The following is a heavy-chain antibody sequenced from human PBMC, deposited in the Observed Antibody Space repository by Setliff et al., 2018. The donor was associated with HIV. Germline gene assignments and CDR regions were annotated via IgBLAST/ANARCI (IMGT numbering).Heavy chain of an antibody. D-gene: IGHD3-22*01. CDR1: GYSISTAYY. CDR2: FHHSGSA. J-gene: IGHJ3*02. V-gene: IGHV4-38-2*01. Sequence: SETLSLTCAVSGYSISTAYYWAWIRQSPGKGLEWIGGFHHSGSAHYNPSLKSRVTISGQTSKNQFSLTLTSVAAADTAIYYCARQGDGYYYDSSGYYTGNGFDMWGQGTMVTVS. CDR3: ARQGDGYYYDSSGYYTGNGFDM.